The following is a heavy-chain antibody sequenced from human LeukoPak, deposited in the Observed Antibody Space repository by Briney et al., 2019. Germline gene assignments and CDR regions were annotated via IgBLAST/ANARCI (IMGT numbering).Heavy chain of an antibody. J-gene: IGHJ4*02. CDR3: ASLPGHSSGWSFDY. CDR1: GGSISSYY. CDR2: IYYSGST. D-gene: IGHD6-19*01. V-gene: IGHV4-59*08. Sequence: SETLSLTCTVSGGSISSYYWSWIRQPPGKGLEWIGYIYYSGSTNYNPSLKSRVTISVDTSKNQFSLKLSSVTAADTAVYYCASLPGHSSGWSFDYWGQGTLVTVSS.